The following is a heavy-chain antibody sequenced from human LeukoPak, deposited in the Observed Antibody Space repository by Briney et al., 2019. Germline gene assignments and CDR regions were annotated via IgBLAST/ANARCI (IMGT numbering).Heavy chain of an antibody. CDR3: ARVGLPTWYYYFDY. V-gene: IGHV1-18*01. Sequence: GASVKVSCKASGYTFTSYFISWVRQAPGQGLEWMGWISVYNSNTNYAQKLQDRVTMTTDTSTSTAYMELRSLRSDDTAVYYCARVGLPTWYYYFDYWGQGTLVTVSS. CDR1: GYTFTSYF. J-gene: IGHJ4*02. CDR2: ISVYNSNT. D-gene: IGHD1-7*01.